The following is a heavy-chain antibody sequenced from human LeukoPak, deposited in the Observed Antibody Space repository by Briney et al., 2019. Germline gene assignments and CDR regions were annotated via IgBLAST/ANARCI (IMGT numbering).Heavy chain of an antibody. J-gene: IGHJ4*02. CDR2: ISGRGGTT. V-gene: IGHV3-23*01. Sequence: GGSLRLSCAGSGFTFSSYAMSWVRQAPGKGLEWVSGISGRGGTTYYADSVKGRFTISRDNSKNALYIQMNSLRAEDTAVYYCARSFYDILIGYYQYFDYWGQGTLVTVSS. D-gene: IGHD3-9*01. CDR1: GFTFSSYA. CDR3: ARSFYDILIGYYQYFDY.